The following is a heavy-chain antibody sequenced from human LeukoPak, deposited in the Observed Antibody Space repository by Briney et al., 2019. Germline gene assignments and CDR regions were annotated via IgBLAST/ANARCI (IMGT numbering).Heavy chain of an antibody. Sequence: GASVKVSCKASGYTFSSYGISWVRQAPGQGLEWMGWINPNSGGTNYAQKFQGRVTMTRDTSISTAYMELSRLRSDDTAVYYCARDSPGEPGYGPKSYYYMDVWGKGTTVTVSS. CDR1: GYTFSSYG. J-gene: IGHJ6*03. D-gene: IGHD3-9*01. V-gene: IGHV1-2*02. CDR2: INPNSGGT. CDR3: ARDSPGEPGYGPKSYYYMDV.